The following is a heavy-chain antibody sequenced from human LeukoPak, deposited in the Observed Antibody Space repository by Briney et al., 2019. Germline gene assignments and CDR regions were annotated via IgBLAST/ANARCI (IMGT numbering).Heavy chain of an antibody. CDR1: GGSISSSSYY. Sequence: SETLSLTCTVSGGSISSSSYYWGWIRQPPGKGLEWIGSIYFSGRTYYNMSLKSRVTISIDTSKNQFSLRLTSVTATDTAVYYCARLNKPGWFDPWGQGTLVTVSS. D-gene: IGHD1-14*01. V-gene: IGHV4-39*01. CDR3: ARLNKPGWFDP. CDR2: IYFSGRT. J-gene: IGHJ5*02.